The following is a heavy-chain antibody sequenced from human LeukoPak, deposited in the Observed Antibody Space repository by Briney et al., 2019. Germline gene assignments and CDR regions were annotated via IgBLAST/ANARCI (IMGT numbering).Heavy chain of an antibody. CDR1: GYSISSNHW. CDR2: IFYAGST. CDR3: ARIGPILGAAWVDY. D-gene: IGHD1-26*01. Sequence: SKTLSLTCAVSGYSISSNHWWGWIAQPPGKGLEWIWYIFYAGSTYYNPSLKSRHTMSVDTSKNQFSLRLSYVTAVDTAVYYCARIGPILGAAWVDYWGQGTLVSVSS. V-gene: IGHV4-28*01. J-gene: IGHJ4*02.